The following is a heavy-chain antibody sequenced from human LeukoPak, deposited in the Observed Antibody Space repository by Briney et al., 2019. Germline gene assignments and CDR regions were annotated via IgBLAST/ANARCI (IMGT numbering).Heavy chain of an antibody. CDR1: GGTFSSYA. CDR3: ARAPTLRYSSGWYYFDY. V-gene: IGHV1-69*13. CDR2: SIPIFGTA. Sequence: GASVKVSCKASGGTFSSYAISWVRQAPGQGLEWMGGSIPIFGTANYAQKFQGRVTITADESTSTAYMELSSLRSEDTAVYYCARAPTLRYSSGWYYFDYWGQGTLVTVSS. J-gene: IGHJ4*02. D-gene: IGHD6-19*01.